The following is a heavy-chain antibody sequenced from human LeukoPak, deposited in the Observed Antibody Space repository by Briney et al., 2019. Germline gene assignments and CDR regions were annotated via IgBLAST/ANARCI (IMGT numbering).Heavy chain of an antibody. J-gene: IGHJ4*02. D-gene: IGHD5-24*01. CDR1: GGSIRNYY. V-gene: IGHV4-59*01. CDR2: IYYSGST. Sequence: SETLSLTCSVSGGSIRNYYWSWIRQPPGKGLEWIGYIYYSGSTKYSSSLKSRVTISVQTSNNQFSLKLSSVTGADTAVYFCARSSSILTIPTFDYWGRGTLVTVSS. CDR3: ARSSSILTIPTFDY.